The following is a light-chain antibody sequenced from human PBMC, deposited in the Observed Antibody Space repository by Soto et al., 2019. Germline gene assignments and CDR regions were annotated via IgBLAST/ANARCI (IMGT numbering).Light chain of an antibody. CDR2: GAS. Sequence: EIVLTQSPATLSLSPGGRATLSCRTSQSVSNNLAWYQQKPGQAPRLLVYGASSRATGIPERFSGSVSETDFTLSISRLEPEDFAVYYCQHYGNSPLTFGQGTRLEIK. J-gene: IGKJ5*01. CDR1: QSVSNN. CDR3: QHYGNSPLT. V-gene: IGKV3-20*01.